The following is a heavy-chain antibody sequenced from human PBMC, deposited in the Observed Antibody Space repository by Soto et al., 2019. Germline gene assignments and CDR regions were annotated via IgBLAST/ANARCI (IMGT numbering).Heavy chain of an antibody. J-gene: IGHJ3*01. CDR1: GGIFSRHG. D-gene: IGHD2-2*01. V-gene: IGHV1-69*01. CDR3: ARSQGGELQLLYALDV. CDR2: ILPIFGTS. Sequence: QVQLVQSGAEVKKPASSVKVSCKASGGIFSRHGINWVRQAPGQGLEWMGGILPIFGTSKYAEKFQGRVTITADESTSTVYMHLSSLTSEDTGVYFCARSQGGELQLLYALDVWGQGTMVTVSS.